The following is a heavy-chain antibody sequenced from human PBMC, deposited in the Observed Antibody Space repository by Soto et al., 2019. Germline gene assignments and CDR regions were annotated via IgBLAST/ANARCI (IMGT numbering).Heavy chain of an antibody. V-gene: IGHV3-48*03. D-gene: IGHD1-26*01. J-gene: IGHJ4*02. CDR3: AKEATNINNFHY. Sequence: PGGALILSCAASVFTSDNFEMNWFRQAPVKGLEWLSYISSSGSSIYYADSVRGRFSVSRDNARQSLYLQMNSLRAEDTAVYYCAKEATNINNFHYWGQGALVTVSS. CDR2: ISSSGSSI. CDR1: VFTSDNFE.